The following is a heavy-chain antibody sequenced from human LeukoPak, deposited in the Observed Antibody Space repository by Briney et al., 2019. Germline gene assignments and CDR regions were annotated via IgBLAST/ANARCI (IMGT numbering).Heavy chain of an antibody. D-gene: IGHD7-27*01. CDR2: INPNSGGT. CDR3: ARELISGDNYYFDY. J-gene: IGHJ4*02. Sequence: ALVKVSCKASGYTFTGYYMHWVRQAPGQGLEWMGWINPNSGGTDYAQKFQGRVTMTRDTSIITAYMELSRLRSDDTAMYYCARELISGDNYYFDYWGQGALVTVSS. CDR1: GYTFTGYY. V-gene: IGHV1-2*02.